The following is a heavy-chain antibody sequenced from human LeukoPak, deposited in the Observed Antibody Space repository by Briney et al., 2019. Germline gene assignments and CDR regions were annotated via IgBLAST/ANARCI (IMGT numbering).Heavy chain of an antibody. CDR1: GGSLTSTSHY. Sequence: SQTLSLTCTVSGGSLTSTSHYWDWVRQPPGKGLEWLGSIYSSGSTYYNPSLKSRVTVSFDTSKNQFSLSLTSVTAADTAVYYCTKRRGYSFGFDYYYMDVWGKGTTVTISS. D-gene: IGHD5-18*01. J-gene: IGHJ6*03. CDR3: TKRRGYSFGFDYYYMDV. V-gene: IGHV4-39*01. CDR2: IYSSGST.